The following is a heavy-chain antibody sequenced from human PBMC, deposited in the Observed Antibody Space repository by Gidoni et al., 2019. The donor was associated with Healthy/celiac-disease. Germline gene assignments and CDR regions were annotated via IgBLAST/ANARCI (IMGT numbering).Heavy chain of an antibody. D-gene: IGHD6-6*01. CDR1: GYSFTSYW. CDR2: IYPGDSDT. Sequence: EVQLVQSGAEVKKPGESLTISCKGYGYSFTSYWIGWVRQMPGKGLEWMGIIYPGDSDTRYSPSFQGQVTISADKSISTAYLQWSSLKASDTAMYYCACPSAARPRAGYYYYGMDVWGQGTTVTVSS. J-gene: IGHJ6*02. CDR3: ACPSAARPRAGYYYYGMDV. V-gene: IGHV5-51*03.